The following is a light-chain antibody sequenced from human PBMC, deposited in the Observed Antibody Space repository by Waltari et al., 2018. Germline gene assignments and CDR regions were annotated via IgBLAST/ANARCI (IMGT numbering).Light chain of an antibody. Sequence: DVVMTQSPLSLSVNLGQPASISCTSSHSLVSTDGNTFLNWIQHRPGQSPRRLIYKVSQRHYGVPDRISGSESDTDFTLKISRVEVEHVGVYYRMQATHWPSVTFGHGTHLEIK. CDR2: KVS. CDR1: HSLVSTDGNTF. J-gene: IGKJ2*01. V-gene: IGKV2-30*01. CDR3: MQATHWPSVT.